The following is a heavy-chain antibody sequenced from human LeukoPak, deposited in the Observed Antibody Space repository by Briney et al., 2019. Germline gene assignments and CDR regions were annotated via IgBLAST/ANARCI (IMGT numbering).Heavy chain of an antibody. CDR1: GASISSGVYS. J-gene: IGHJ4*02. Sequence: SQTLSLTCAVSGASISSGVYSWNWIRQPPGKGLEWIGFVYHSVNIHYNPSLTSRVTISVDRSKNQSSLKLTSVTAADTAVYYCARSRSGHYRYLEFWGQGTLVTVSS. D-gene: IGHD3-22*01. CDR2: VYHSVNI. V-gene: IGHV4-30-2*01. CDR3: ARSRSGHYRYLEF.